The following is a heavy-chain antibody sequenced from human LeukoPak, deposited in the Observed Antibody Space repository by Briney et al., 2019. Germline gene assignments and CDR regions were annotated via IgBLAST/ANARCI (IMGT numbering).Heavy chain of an antibody. J-gene: IGHJ3*01. CDR3: ARDRTPKYGNDAFDV. CDR1: GGSFSGYY. D-gene: IGHD4-17*01. Sequence: SSETLSLTCAVYGGSFSGYYWSWIRQPPGKGLEWIGEINHSGSTNYNPSLKSRVTISVDTSKNQFSLKLSSVTAADTAVYYCARDRTPKYGNDAFDVWGQGTMVTVSS. CDR2: INHSGST. V-gene: IGHV4-34*01.